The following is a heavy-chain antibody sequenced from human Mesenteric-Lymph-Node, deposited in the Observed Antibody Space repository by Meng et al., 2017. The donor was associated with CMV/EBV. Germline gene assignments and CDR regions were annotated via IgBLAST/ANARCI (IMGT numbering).Heavy chain of an antibody. J-gene: IGHJ5*02. D-gene: IGHD4-23*01. CDR2: TYYSGST. V-gene: IGHV4-59*11. CDR1: GGSTSSHY. Sequence: SETLSLTCTVPGGSTSSHYWSWIRQPPGKGLEWIGYTYYSGSTNYNPSLRSRVTISVDTSKNQFALKLSSVTAADTAVYYCTRDHTTMITPAGLGYLRLDPWGQGTLVTVSS. CDR3: TRDHTTMITPAGLGYLRLDP.